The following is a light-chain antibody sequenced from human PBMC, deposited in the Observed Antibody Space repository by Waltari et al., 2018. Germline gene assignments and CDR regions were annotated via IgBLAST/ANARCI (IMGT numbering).Light chain of an antibody. J-gene: IGKJ3*01. V-gene: IGKV2-28*01. CDR3: MQALEILFT. CDR2: LGS. CDR1: QSLLHTNGYNY. Sequence: DIVMTQSPLSLPVTPGEPASISCRSSQSLLHTNGYNYLDWYLQKPGQSRQLLIYLGSNRASGVPDRFSGSGSGTNFTLKISRVEAEDVGVYYCMQALEILFTFGPGTKVDVK.